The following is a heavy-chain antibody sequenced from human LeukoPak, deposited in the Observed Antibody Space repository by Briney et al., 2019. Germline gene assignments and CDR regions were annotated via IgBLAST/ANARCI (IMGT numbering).Heavy chain of an antibody. CDR2: IRGRGGST. Sequence: GGSLRLSCAASGLTFTNYAMSWVRQAPGKGLEWVSAIRGRGGSTYYADSVKGRFTISRDNSKNTLYLQMNSLRAEDTAVYYCAKHPGEGYFDSSGHYHYYFDYWGQGTLVTVSS. CDR3: AKHPGEGYFDSSGHYHYYFDY. D-gene: IGHD3-22*01. CDR1: GLTFTNYA. V-gene: IGHV3-23*01. J-gene: IGHJ4*02.